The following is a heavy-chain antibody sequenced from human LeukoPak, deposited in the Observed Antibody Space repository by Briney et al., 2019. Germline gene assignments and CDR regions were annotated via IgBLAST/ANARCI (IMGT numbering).Heavy chain of an antibody. D-gene: IGHD1-26*01. V-gene: IGHV3-23*01. CDR1: GFNFSSYG. CDR2: ISGSGGST. Sequence: GGSLTLSCAPPGFNFSSYGMSWLRQAPRRGLEWVSAISGSGGSTYYADSVKGRFTISRDNSKNTLYLQMNSLRAEDTAVYYCAKGSGSYLSPLYYFDYWGQGTLVTVSS. CDR3: AKGSGSYLSPLYYFDY. J-gene: IGHJ4*02.